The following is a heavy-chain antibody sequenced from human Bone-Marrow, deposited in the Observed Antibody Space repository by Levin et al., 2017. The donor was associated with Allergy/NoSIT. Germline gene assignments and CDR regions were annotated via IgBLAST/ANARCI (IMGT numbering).Heavy chain of an antibody. CDR2: ISWNSGST. CDR3: AKGGTGTTMPFDS. J-gene: IGHJ4*02. V-gene: IGHV3-9*01. D-gene: IGHD1-1*01. Sequence: GGSLRLSCAASGFNFNDYAMHWVRLTPGRGLEWVSLISWNSGSTAYADSVKGRFTISRDNAKNSLYLQMNSLRHEDTALYFCAKGGTGTTMPFDSWGQGTLVTVSS. CDR1: GFNFNDYA.